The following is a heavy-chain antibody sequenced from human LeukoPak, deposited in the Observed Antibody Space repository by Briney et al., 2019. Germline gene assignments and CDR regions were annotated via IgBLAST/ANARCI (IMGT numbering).Heavy chain of an antibody. Sequence: GGSLRLSCAASGFTFSSHSMNWVRQAPGKGLEGVSYISSSSSTIYYEDSVKGRFTISRDNAKNSLYLQMNSLRVEDTAVYYCARGGNSSWDYWGQGALVTVSS. D-gene: IGHD6-6*01. J-gene: IGHJ4*02. V-gene: IGHV3-48*04. CDR3: ARGGNSSWDY. CDR1: GFTFSSHS. CDR2: ISSSSSTI.